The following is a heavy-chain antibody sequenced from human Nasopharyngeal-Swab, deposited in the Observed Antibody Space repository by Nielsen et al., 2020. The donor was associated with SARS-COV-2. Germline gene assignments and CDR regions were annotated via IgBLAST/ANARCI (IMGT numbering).Heavy chain of an antibody. Sequence: GGSLRLSCAASGFSCSIYAMSWVRQPPGKGLEWVSTISGSATNTYYADSVKGRFTISRDNSKNTLYLQMNSLRAEDTAVYYCAKMGGGSKFDYYYYGMDVWGQGTTVTVSS. CDR1: GFSCSIYA. V-gene: IGHV3-23*01. J-gene: IGHJ6*02. CDR2: ISGSATNT. CDR3: AKMGGGSKFDYYYYGMDV. D-gene: IGHD2-15*01.